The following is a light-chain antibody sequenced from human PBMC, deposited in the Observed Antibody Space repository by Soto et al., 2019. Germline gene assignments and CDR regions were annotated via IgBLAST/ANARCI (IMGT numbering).Light chain of an antibody. CDR3: QQYNNWPPIT. CDR2: AAS. V-gene: IGKV1-39*01. J-gene: IGKJ5*01. Sequence: PSSLSASLGDIVTITCRASQSISSYLNWYQQKPGKAPKLLIYAASSLQSGVPSRFSGSGSGTAFTLTISSLQSEDFAVYYCQQYNNWPPITFGQGTRLEI. CDR1: QSISSY.